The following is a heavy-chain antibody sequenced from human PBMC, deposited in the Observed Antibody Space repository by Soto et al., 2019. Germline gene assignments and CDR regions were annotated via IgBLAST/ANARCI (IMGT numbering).Heavy chain of an antibody. CDR2: IYHSGST. V-gene: IGHV4-38-2*01. D-gene: IGHD3-22*01. Sequence: PSETLSLTCAVSGYSISSGYYWGWIRQPPGKGLEWIGSIYHSGSTYYNPSLKSRVTISVDTSKNQFSLKLSSVTAADTAVYYCARAYYYDSSGYLDIWGQGTMVTVS. J-gene: IGHJ3*02. CDR1: GYSISSGYY. CDR3: ARAYYYDSSGYLDI.